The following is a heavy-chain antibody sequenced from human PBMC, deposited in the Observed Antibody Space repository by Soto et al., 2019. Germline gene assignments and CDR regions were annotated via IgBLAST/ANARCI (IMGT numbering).Heavy chain of an antibody. CDR2: ISAYNANA. J-gene: IGHJ4*02. Sequence: QIPLLQSGAEVKKPGASVKVTCKASGYTFRNFGIIWVRQAPGQGLEWMGWISAYNANANYAQKFQGRLTMTADTSTSTAYMELRSLRSDDTAVYYCVRENSYFDYWGQGTLVTVSS. CDR1: GYTFRNFG. CDR3: VRENSYFDY. V-gene: IGHV1-18*01.